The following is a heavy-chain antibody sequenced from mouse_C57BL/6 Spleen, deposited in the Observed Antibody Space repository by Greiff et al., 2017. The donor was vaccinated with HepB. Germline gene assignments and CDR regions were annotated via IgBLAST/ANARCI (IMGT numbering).Heavy chain of an antibody. CDR2: IYPGDGDT. D-gene: IGHD2-12*01. CDR1: GYAFSSSW. CDR3: ATYYTPAY. V-gene: IGHV1-82*01. J-gene: IGHJ3*01. Sequence: VQLQQSGPELVKPGASVKISCKASGYAFSSSWMNWVKQRPGKGLEWIGRIYPGDGDTNYNGKFKGKATLTADKSSSTAYMQLRSLTSEDSAVYFCATYYTPAYWGQGTLVTVSA.